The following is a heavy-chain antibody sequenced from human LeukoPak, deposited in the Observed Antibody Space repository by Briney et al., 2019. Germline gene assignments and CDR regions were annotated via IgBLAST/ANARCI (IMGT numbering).Heavy chain of an antibody. V-gene: IGHV1-69*04. CDR1: GGTFSSYA. Sequence: GASVRVSCKASGGTFSSYAISWVRQAPGQGLELMGRIIPILGIANYAQKFQGRVTITADKSTSTAYMELSSLRSEDTAVYYCARSLGGTTPDYWGQGTLVTVSS. J-gene: IGHJ4*02. CDR3: ARSLGGTTPDY. CDR2: IIPILGIA. D-gene: IGHD3-16*01.